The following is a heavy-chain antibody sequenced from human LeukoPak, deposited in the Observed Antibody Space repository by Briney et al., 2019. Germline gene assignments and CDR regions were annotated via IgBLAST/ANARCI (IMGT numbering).Heavy chain of an antibody. D-gene: IGHD3-3*01. V-gene: IGHV3-74*01. CDR2: INPDGSRT. CDR3: AKSMSGPNDY. J-gene: IGHJ4*02. CDR1: GFTFSTYW. Sequence: GGSLRLSCGGSGFTFSTYWMHWVRQAPGKGLVWVSRINPDGSRTDYADSVKGRFTISRDNAKDTLYLQMNSLRVEDTAMYYCAKSMSGPNDYWGQGTLVTVSS.